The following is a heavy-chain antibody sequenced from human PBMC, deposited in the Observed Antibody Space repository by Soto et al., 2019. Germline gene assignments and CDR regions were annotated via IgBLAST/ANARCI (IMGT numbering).Heavy chain of an antibody. J-gene: IGHJ3*02. CDR2: IWYDGSNK. V-gene: IGHV3-33*01. Sequence: LRLSCAASGFTISSYGMHWVRQAPGKGLEWVAVIWYDGSNKYYADSVKGRFTISRDNSKNTLYLQMNSLRAEDTTVYYCARPTYYYDSSGYYSLDAFDIWGQGTMVTV. D-gene: IGHD3-22*01. CDR3: ARPTYYYDSSGYYSLDAFDI. CDR1: GFTISSYG.